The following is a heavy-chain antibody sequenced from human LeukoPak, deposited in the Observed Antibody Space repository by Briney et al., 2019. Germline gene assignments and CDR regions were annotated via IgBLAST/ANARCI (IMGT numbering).Heavy chain of an antibody. V-gene: IGHV3-11*04. CDR3: ARRAGDQSYYYYMDV. Sequence: GGSLRLSCAASGFTFSSYAMSWIRQAPGKGLEWVSYISSSGSTIYYADSVKGRFTISRDNAKNSLYLQMNSLRAEDTAVYYCARRAGDQSYYYYMDVWGKGTTVTVSS. J-gene: IGHJ6*03. CDR1: GFTFSSYA. D-gene: IGHD4-17*01. CDR2: ISSSGSTI.